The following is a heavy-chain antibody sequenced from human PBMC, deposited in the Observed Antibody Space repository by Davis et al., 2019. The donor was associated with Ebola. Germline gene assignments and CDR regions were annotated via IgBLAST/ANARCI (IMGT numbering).Heavy chain of an antibody. CDR2: INPSGGST. D-gene: IGHD3-22*01. CDR3: ARVTYYERFDP. Sequence: AASVKVSCKASGYSFTTYYMHWVRQAPGQGLEWMGIINPSGGSTTYAQKFQDRVTMTTDTSTSTVYMEVSGLRSDDTAVYYCARVTYYERFDPWGQGTLVTVSS. CDR1: GYSFTTYY. V-gene: IGHV1-46*01. J-gene: IGHJ5*02.